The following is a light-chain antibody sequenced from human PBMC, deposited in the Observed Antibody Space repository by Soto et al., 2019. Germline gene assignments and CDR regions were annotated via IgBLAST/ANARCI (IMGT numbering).Light chain of an antibody. CDR2: EVS. CDR1: SSDVGGYKY. V-gene: IGLV2-14*01. CDR3: NSYTSTYTGV. Sequence: QSALTQPASVYGSPGQSITISCAGTSSDVGGYKYVSWYQQHPGKAPKLMIYEVSNRPSGVSNRFSGSKSGNTASLTISGLQAEDEADYYCNSYTSTYTGVFGTGTQLTVL. J-gene: IGLJ1*01.